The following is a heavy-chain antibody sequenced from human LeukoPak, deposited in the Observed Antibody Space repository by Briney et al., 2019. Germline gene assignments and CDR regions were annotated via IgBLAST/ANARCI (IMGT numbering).Heavy chain of an antibody. CDR3: ARDGAENWFDP. Sequence: PSETLSLTCTVSGGSISSYYWSWIRQPPGKGLEWIGYIYYSGSTNYNPSLKSRVTISVDTSKNLFSLKLSSVTAADTAVYYCARDGAENWFDPWGQGTLVTVSS. V-gene: IGHV4-59*01. CDR1: GGSISSYY. J-gene: IGHJ5*02. D-gene: IGHD3-10*01. CDR2: IYYSGST.